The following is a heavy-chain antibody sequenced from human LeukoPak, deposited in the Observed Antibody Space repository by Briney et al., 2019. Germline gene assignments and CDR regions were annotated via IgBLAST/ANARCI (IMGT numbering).Heavy chain of an antibody. V-gene: IGHV1-69*06. D-gene: IGHD4-23*01. CDR2: IIPIFGTA. CDR1: GGTFSSYA. J-gene: IGHJ4*02. Sequence: ASVKVSCKASGGTFSSYAISWVRQAPGQGLEWMGRIIPIFGTANYAQKFQGRVTITADKSTSTAYMELSSLRSEDTAVYYCASAAGGNRDYWGQGTLVTVSS. CDR3: ASAAGGNRDY.